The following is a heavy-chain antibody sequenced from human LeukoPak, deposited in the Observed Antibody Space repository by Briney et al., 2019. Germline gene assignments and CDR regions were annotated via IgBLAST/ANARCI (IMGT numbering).Heavy chain of an antibody. Sequence: QPGRSLRLSCAASGFTFSSYAMHWVRQAPGKGLEWVAVISYDGSNKYYADSVKGRFTISRDNVKNTLYLEMNSLRPQDTAVYYCARDDFPSVTTRYFAYWGQGTLVTVSS. J-gene: IGHJ4*02. CDR1: GFTFSSYA. D-gene: IGHD4-17*01. CDR2: ISYDGSNK. CDR3: ARDDFPSVTTRYFAY. V-gene: IGHV3-30-3*01.